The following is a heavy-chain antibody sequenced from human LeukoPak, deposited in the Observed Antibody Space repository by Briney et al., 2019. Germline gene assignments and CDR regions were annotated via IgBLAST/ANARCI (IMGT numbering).Heavy chain of an antibody. V-gene: IGHV3-23*01. CDR3: ARVSDQLLYVDAFDI. CDR2: MSGSGGST. D-gene: IGHD2-2*02. Sequence: PGGSLRLSCAASGFTFSSYAVNWVRQAPGKGLEWVSGMSGSGGSTYYADSGKGRFTISRDNSKNTLYLQMNSLRAEDTAVYYCARVSDQLLYVDAFDIWGQGTMVTVSS. CDR1: GFTFSSYA. J-gene: IGHJ3*02.